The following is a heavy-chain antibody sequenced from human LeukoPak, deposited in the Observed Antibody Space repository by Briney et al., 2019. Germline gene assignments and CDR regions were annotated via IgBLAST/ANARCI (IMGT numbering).Heavy chain of an antibody. Sequence: AGGSLRLSCAASGFTFSSYAMSWVRQAPGKGLEWVSATSGSGGSTYYADSVKGRFSISRDNAKSTLYLQMNSLRAEDTAVYYCARGPGSSGGAYVGDYWSHGTPVTVSS. V-gene: IGHV3-23*01. D-gene: IGHD3-22*01. CDR3: ARGPGSSGGAYVGDY. CDR1: GFTFSSYA. CDR2: TSGSGGST. J-gene: IGHJ4*01.